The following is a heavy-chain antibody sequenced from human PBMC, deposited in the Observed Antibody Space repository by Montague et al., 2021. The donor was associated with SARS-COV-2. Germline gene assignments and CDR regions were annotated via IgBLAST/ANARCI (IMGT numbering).Heavy chain of an antibody. CDR1: GGSISSGGYY. CDR3: ARVRGLTIFGVVGPFDY. Sequence: TLSLTCTVSGGSISSGGYYWSWIRQHPGKGLEWVGYIYYSGSTYYNPSLKSRATISVDTSKNQFTLKLGSVTAADTAVYSCARVRGLTIFGVVGPFDYWGQGTLVTVSS. J-gene: IGHJ4*02. D-gene: IGHD3-3*01. V-gene: IGHV4-31*03. CDR2: IYYSGST.